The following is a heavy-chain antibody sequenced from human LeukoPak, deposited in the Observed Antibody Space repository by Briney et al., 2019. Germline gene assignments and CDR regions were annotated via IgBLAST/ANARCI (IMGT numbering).Heavy chain of an antibody. CDR3: ASVAQTGILGRGYIDS. Sequence: SETLSLTCTVSGGSISSYYWSWIRQPPGKGLEWIGSIPYSGSTYYNPSLNSRVTISVDTSKNLFSLNVYSVTAADTAVYYCASVAQTGILGRGYIDSWGQGILVTVSS. D-gene: IGHD7-27*01. CDR1: GGSISSYY. CDR2: IPYSGST. J-gene: IGHJ4*02. V-gene: IGHV4-59*12.